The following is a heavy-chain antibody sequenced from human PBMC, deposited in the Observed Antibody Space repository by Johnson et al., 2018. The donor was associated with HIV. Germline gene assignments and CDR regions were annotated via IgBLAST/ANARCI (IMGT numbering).Heavy chain of an antibody. J-gene: IGHJ3*02. V-gene: IGHV3-11*04. CDR2: ISRGGSSASVI. Sequence: QVQLVESGGGLVKPGGSLRLSCAASGFTFSDYYMSWIRQAPGKGLEWVSYISRGGSSASVIYYADSVKGRFTISRENAKNSVYLQMNSLRSDDTAVYYCARAHDAFDSWGQGTMVTVSS. CDR1: GFTFSDYY. CDR3: ARAHDAFDS.